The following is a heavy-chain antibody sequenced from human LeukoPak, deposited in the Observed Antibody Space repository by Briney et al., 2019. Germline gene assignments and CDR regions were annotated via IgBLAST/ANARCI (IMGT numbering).Heavy chain of an antibody. D-gene: IGHD4-17*01. CDR3: ARGILRGVSTYGRRQDAFDI. CDR2: ITSGSSHT. J-gene: IGHJ3*02. V-gene: IGHV3-21*01. CDR1: GFTFDSYT. Sequence: GGSLRLSCVASGFTFDSYTMNWVRQTPGKGLEWVSLITSGSSHTHYADSVKGRFTISRDTAKNSLYLEMNGLRADDTALYYCARGILRGVSTYGRRQDAFDIWGQGTMVTVSS.